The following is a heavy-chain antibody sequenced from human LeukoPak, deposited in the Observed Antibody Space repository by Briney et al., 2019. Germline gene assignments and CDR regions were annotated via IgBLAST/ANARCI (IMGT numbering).Heavy chain of an antibody. D-gene: IGHD6-19*01. J-gene: IGHJ5*02. Sequence: PSETLSLTCTVSGDSISSYYWSWIRQPPGKGLEWIGYIYYGGSTNYNPSLKSRVTISVDTSKNQFSLKLSSVTAADTAVYYCTREGGQWLQPTWGQGTLVTVSS. CDR2: IYYGGST. CDR3: TREGGQWLQPT. CDR1: GDSISSYY. V-gene: IGHV4-59*01.